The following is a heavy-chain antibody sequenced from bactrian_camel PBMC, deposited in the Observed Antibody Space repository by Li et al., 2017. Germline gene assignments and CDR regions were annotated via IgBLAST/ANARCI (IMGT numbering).Heavy chain of an antibody. V-gene: IGHV3S44*01. CDR2: IYGSDGRT. CDR1: RFTASRFC. J-gene: IGHJ4*01. Sequence: QLVESGGDSVQAGGSLRLSCTASRFTASRFCMAWYRQAPGHGFEEVAIYGSDGRTTYADSVKGRFSVSIDSAKNTLYLRMNSLKPEDTAMYYCAADPGGRVATFPQFWPGPEALGQFWGQGTQVTVS. D-gene: IGHD2*01. CDR3: AADPGGRVATFPQFWPGPEALGQF.